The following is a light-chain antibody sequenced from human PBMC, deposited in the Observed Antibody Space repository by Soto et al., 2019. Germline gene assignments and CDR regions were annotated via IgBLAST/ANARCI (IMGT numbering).Light chain of an antibody. CDR3: SSYAGSNSPYV. J-gene: IGLJ1*01. CDR2: EVS. V-gene: IGLV2-8*01. CDR1: SSDIGGYNY. Sequence: QSVLTQPPSASGSPGQSVTISCTGTSSDIGGYNYVSWYQQHPGKAPKLMIFEVSKRPSGVPDRFSGSKSGNTASLTVSGLQAEDEADYYCSSYAGSNSPYVFGNGTKVTVL.